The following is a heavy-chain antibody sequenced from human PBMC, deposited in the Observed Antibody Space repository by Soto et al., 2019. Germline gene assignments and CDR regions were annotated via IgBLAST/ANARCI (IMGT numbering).Heavy chain of an antibody. CDR2: IGGSGGST. CDR3: AQGRGSGNSASNY. J-gene: IGHJ4*02. Sequence: EVQLLESGGGLAQPGGSLRLSCAASGFTFGSYAMSWVRQAPGKGLEWVSTIGGSGGSTYYADSVKGRFTISRDNSELTLYLPMSSLSAEDTAVYYCAQGRGSGNSASNYWGQGALGSVSS. V-gene: IGHV3-23*01. D-gene: IGHD3-16*01. CDR1: GFTFGSYA.